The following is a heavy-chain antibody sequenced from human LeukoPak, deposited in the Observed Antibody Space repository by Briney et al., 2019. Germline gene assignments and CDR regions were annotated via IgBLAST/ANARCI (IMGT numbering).Heavy chain of an antibody. V-gene: IGHV1-18*01. Sequence: ASVKVSCKASGYTFTSYGISWVRQAPGQGLEWMGWISAYNGNTNYAQKLQGRVTMTTDTSTGTAYMELRSLRSDDTAVYYCARELGVATISSLGYWGQGTLVTVSS. CDR2: ISAYNGNT. CDR3: ARELGVATISSLGY. CDR1: GYTFTSYG. J-gene: IGHJ4*02. D-gene: IGHD5-24*01.